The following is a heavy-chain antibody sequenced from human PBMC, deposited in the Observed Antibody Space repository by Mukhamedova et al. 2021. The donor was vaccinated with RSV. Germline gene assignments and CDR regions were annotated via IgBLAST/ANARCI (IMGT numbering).Heavy chain of an antibody. CDR1: YW. CDR2: IRQDGNEI. V-gene: IGHV3-7*03. J-gene: IGHJ2*01. Sequence: YWMGWVRQAPGKGLEWLSNIRQDGNEIYYLDSVRGRFTISRDSAKNSLYLQMNSLRAEDTAVYYCARIGGVWYFDLWGRGTL. D-gene: IGHD2-8*02. CDR3: ARIGGVWYFDL.